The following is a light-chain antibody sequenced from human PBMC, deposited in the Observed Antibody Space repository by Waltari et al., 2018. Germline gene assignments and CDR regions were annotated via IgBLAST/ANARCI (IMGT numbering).Light chain of an antibody. V-gene: IGLV2-14*03. CDR1: IRDVGGYKY. CDR2: DVV. J-gene: IGLJ1*01. Sequence: QSALTQPASVSGSPGQSINISCTGTIRDVGGYKYVSWYQQHPGDVPRLLIYDVVKRPAGVSRRVPCSKSYHTARLTISGLQAAGEAPYFCSSFTSRSRFVFGSRTKVTV. CDR3: SSFTSRSRFV.